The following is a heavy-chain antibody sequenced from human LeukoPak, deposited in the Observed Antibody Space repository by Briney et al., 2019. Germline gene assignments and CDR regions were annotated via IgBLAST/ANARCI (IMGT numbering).Heavy chain of an antibody. CDR1: GDSVSINSAA. J-gene: IGHJ6*02. V-gene: IGHV6-1*01. CDR3: ASSVRGYSGYDFRYYYYGMDV. CDR2: TYYRSKWYN. D-gene: IGHD5-12*01. Sequence: SQTLSLTCAISGDSVSINSAAWNWIRQSPSRGLEWLGRTYYRSKWYNDYAVSVKSRITINPDTSKNQFSLQLNSVTPEDTAVYYCASSVRGYSGYDFRYYYYGMDVWGQGTTVTVSS.